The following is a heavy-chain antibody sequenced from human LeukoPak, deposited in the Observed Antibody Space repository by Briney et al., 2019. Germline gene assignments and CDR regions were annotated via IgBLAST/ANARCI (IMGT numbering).Heavy chain of an antibody. Sequence: PSETLSLTCTVSGGSISSGGYYWSWIRQHPGTGLEWIGYIYYSGSTYYNPSLKSRVTISVDTSKNQFSLKLSSVTAADTAVYYCARRTYYYGSGDWGWGQGTLVTVSS. J-gene: IGHJ4*02. D-gene: IGHD3-10*01. CDR3: ARRTYYYGSGDWG. V-gene: IGHV4-31*03. CDR1: GGSISSGGYY. CDR2: IYYSGST.